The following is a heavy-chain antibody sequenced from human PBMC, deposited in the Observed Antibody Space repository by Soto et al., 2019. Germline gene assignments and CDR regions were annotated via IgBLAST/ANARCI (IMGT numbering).Heavy chain of an antibody. CDR3: AKDPNGDYVGAFDS. J-gene: IGHJ4*02. CDR2: ISASGAIT. Sequence: EVQLLESGGGLVQPGGSLRLSCAASGNTFNIYAMTWVRQAPGKGLEWVSSISASGAITYYTDSVKGRLTVSRDNSKNTQYLQMNSLRADDTALYYCAKDPNGDYVGAFDSWGQGTLVTVSS. CDR1: GNTFNIYA. V-gene: IGHV3-23*01. D-gene: IGHD4-17*01.